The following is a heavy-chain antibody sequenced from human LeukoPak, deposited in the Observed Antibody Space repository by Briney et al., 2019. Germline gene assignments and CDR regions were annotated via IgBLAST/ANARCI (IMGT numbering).Heavy chain of an antibody. CDR1: GASITDDY. D-gene: IGHD3-10*01. V-gene: IGHV4-59*01. CDR3: AKSNGYGLVDI. J-gene: IGHJ3*02. Sequence: SETLSLTCTVSGASITDDYWSWIRQSPEKGLEWIGYIYYSGSTNYNPSLKSRITISVDTSKNQFSLRLTSVTAADTAVYYCAKSNGYGLVDIWGQGTMVTVSS. CDR2: IYYSGST.